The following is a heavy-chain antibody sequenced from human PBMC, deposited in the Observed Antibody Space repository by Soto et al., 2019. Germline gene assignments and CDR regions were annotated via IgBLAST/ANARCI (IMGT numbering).Heavy chain of an antibody. J-gene: IGHJ4*02. CDR1: GGSISSGGYS. CDR3: FWSGYPVDY. CDR2: IYHSGST. Sequence: SETLSLTCAVSGGSISSGGYSWSWIRQPPGKGLEWIGYIYHSGSTYYNPSLKSRVTISVDRSKNQFSLKLSSVTAADTAVYYDFWSGYPVDYWGQGTLVTVSS. D-gene: IGHD3-3*01. V-gene: IGHV4-30-2*01.